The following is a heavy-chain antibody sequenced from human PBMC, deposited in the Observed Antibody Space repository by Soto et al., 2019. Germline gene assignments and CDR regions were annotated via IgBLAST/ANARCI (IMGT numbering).Heavy chain of an antibody. Sequence: EASVKVSCTASGYTFTSYGISWVRQAPGQRLEWMGWISAYNGNTNYAQKLQGGVTMTTDTSTSTAYMELRSLRSDDTAVYYCAREGYYDYVWGSYRYQYYFDDWGQGTLVTVSS. D-gene: IGHD3-16*02. V-gene: IGHV1-18*01. CDR3: AREGYYDYVWGSYRYQYYFDD. CDR2: ISAYNGNT. CDR1: GYTFTSYG. J-gene: IGHJ4*02.